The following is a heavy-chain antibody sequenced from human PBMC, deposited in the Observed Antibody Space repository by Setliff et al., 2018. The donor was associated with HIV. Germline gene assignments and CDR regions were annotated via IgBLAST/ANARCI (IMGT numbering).Heavy chain of an antibody. V-gene: IGHV4-4*07. CDR2: IYTSGST. J-gene: IGHJ4*02. D-gene: IGHD6-13*01. CDR3: ARESPSSSWFYFDF. Sequence: LSLTCAVYGGSFSDYYWSWIRQPAGKGLEWIGRIYTSGSTNYNPSLKSRVTISVDTSKNQFSLKLGSVTAADTAVYYCARESPSSSWFYFDFWGQGTLVTVSS. CDR1: GGSFSDYY.